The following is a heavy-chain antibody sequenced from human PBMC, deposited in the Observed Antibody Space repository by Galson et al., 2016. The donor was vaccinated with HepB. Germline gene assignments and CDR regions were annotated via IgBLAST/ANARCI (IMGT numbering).Heavy chain of an antibody. V-gene: IGHV4-4*02. Sequence: SETLSLTCAVSGASFSTSYWWSWVRQPPGKGLEWIGEIYYNGGTNYNPSLQSRVTISVDTSKNHLSLNLSSVTAADTAVYYCARRPWAARGWFDPWGQGTRVTVSS. CDR3: ARRPWAARGWFDP. CDR1: GASFSTSYW. D-gene: IGHD6-6*01. CDR2: IYYNGGT. J-gene: IGHJ5*02.